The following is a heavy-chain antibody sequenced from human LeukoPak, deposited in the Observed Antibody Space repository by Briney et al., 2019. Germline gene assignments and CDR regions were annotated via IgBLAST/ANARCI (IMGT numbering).Heavy chain of an antibody. J-gene: IGHJ4*02. CDR2: ISGRGSDR. Sequence: GGSLRLSCAASGFTFSNYALTWVRQTPGKGLEWVSTISGRGSDRFYADAVKGRFAISRDNSKNTLYLQMNSLRAEDTAVYYCAKAQEYSSSSPGYWGQGTLVTVSS. CDR3: AKAQEYSSSSPGY. V-gene: IGHV3-23*01. D-gene: IGHD6-6*01. CDR1: GFTFSNYA.